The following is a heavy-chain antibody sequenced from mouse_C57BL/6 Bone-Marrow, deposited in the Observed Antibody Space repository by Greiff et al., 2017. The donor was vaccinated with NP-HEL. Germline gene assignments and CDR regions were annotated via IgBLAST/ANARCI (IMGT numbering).Heavy chain of an antibody. Sequence: LVESGAELARPGASVKLSCKASGYTFTSYGISWVKQRTGQGLEWIGEIYPRSGNTYYNEKFKGKATLTADKSSSTAYMELRIPTSEDSAVYFCARSGSNYARYYAMDYWGQGTSVTVSS. CDR1: GYTFTSYG. CDR2: IYPRSGNT. V-gene: IGHV1-81*01. CDR3: ARSGSNYARYYAMDY. D-gene: IGHD2-5*01. J-gene: IGHJ4*01.